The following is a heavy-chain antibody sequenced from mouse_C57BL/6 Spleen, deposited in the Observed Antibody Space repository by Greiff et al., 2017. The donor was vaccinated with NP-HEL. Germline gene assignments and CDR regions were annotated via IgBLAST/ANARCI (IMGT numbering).Heavy chain of an antibody. Sequence: VQLKESGPGLVKPSQSLSLTCSVTGYSITSGYYWNWIRQFPGNKLEWMGYISYDGSNNYNPSLKNRISITRDTSKNQFFLKLNSVTTEDTATYYCARDSRYGYDEDYYAMDYWGQGTSVTVSS. CDR3: ARDSRYGYDEDYYAMDY. CDR1: GYSITSGYY. J-gene: IGHJ4*01. V-gene: IGHV3-6*01. CDR2: ISYDGSN. D-gene: IGHD2-2*01.